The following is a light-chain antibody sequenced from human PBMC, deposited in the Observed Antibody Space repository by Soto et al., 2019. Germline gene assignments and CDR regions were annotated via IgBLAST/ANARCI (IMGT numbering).Light chain of an antibody. J-gene: IGKJ5*01. CDR3: QRYNNWPIT. Sequence: EIVMTQSPATLSVSPGERATLSCRASQSVSSNLAWYQQKPGQAPRLLIYGASTRATGIPARSSGSGSGTEFTLTISSLQSEDFAVYYCQRYNNWPITFGQGTRLEIK. CDR2: GAS. CDR1: QSVSSN. V-gene: IGKV3-15*01.